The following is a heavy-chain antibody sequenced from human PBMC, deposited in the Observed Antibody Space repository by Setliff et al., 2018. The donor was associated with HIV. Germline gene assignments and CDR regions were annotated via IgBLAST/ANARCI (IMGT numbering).Heavy chain of an antibody. J-gene: IGHJ4*02. D-gene: IGHD3-10*01. CDR2: IKPSEST. Sequence: SETLSLTCAVHGETFNNFYWSWIRQAPGKGLEWIGEIKPSESTNNNPSLKSRVTMSVDTSKKQFSLKLTSVTAADTAVYYCARGGGITWRSYSFDYWGPGTLVTV. CDR1: GETFNNFY. CDR3: ARGGGITWRSYSFDY. V-gene: IGHV4-34*01.